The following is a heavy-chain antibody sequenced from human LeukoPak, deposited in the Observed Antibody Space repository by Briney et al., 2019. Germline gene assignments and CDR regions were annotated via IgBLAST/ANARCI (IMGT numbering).Heavy chain of an antibody. Sequence: SETLSLTCTVSGGSISSGNYYWSWIRQPPGKGLEWIGEINHSGSTNYNPSLKSRVTISVDTSKNQFSLKLSSVTAADTAVYYCARAVAAAGAPYYFDYWGQGTLVTVSS. V-gene: IGHV4-39*07. D-gene: IGHD6-13*01. CDR3: ARAVAAAGAPYYFDY. J-gene: IGHJ4*02. CDR2: INHSGST. CDR1: GGSISSGNYY.